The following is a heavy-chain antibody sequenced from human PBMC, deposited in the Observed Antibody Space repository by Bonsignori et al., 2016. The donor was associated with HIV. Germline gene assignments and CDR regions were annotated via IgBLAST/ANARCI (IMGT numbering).Heavy chain of an antibody. J-gene: IGHJ3*02. CDR2: ITRSSGYI. V-gene: IGHV3-21*01. D-gene: IGHD7-27*01. Sequence: VRQAPGKGLEWVSSITRSSGYIYYADSVKGRFIISRDNAKNSLYLQMNSLRAEDTAVYYCAREGQANWDDAFDIWGQGTTVTVSS. CDR3: AREGQANWDDAFDI.